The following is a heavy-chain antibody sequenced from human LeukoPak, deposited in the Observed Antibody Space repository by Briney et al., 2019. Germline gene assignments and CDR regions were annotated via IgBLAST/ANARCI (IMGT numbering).Heavy chain of an antibody. CDR3: ARPVPSRLGWFDP. D-gene: IGHD1-1*01. CDR2: IYYSGST. CDR1: GGSISSSSYY. J-gene: IGHJ5*02. Sequence: SETLSLTCTVSGGSISSSSYYWGWIRQPPGKGLEWIGSIYYSGSTYYNPSLKSRVTISVDTSKNQFSLKLTSVTAADTAVYYCARPVPSRLGWFDPWGQGTLVTVSS. V-gene: IGHV4-39*01.